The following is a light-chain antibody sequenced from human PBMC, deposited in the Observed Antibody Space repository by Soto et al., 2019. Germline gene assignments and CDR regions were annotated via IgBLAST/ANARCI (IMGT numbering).Light chain of an antibody. Sequence: EIVLTQSPGTLSLSPGDGATLSCRASQSVSSSYLAWYQQKPGQAPRLLIYGASTRATGIPARFSGSGSGTEFTLTISSLQSEDFAVYYCQQYNNWPVFGQGTKVDIK. CDR2: GAS. CDR1: QSVSSSY. CDR3: QQYNNWPV. V-gene: IGKV3-15*01. J-gene: IGKJ1*01.